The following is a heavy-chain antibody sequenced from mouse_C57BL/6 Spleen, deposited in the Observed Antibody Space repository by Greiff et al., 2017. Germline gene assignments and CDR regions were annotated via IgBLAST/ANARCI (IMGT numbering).Heavy chain of an antibody. CDR2: INPYTGGT. Sequence: VQLQQSGPVLVKPGASVKMSCKASGYTFTDYYMNWVKQSHGKSLEWIGVINPYTGGTSYNQKFKGKATLTVDKSSSTAYMELNSLTSEDSAVYYCARCYSNYYFDYWGQGTTLTVSS. D-gene: IGHD2-5*01. CDR1: GYTFTDYY. J-gene: IGHJ2*01. CDR3: ARCYSNYYFDY. V-gene: IGHV1-19*01.